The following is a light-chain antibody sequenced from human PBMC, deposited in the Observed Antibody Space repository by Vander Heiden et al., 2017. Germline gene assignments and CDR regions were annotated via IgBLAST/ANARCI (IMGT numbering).Light chain of an antibody. CDR1: KLGNKY. J-gene: IGLJ2*01. CDR2: QDN. Sequence: SYQLTQPPSVSVSPGQTASSTCSGEKLGNKYACWYQQKPGQSPVLVIYQDNKRPSGIPGRFSGSNSGNTATPTISGTQAMDEADYYCQAWDSSHVVFGGGTKLTVL. V-gene: IGLV3-1*01. CDR3: QAWDSSHVV.